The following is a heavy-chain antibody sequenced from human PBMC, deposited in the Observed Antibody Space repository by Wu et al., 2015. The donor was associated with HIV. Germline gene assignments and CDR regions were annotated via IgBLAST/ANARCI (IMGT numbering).Heavy chain of an antibody. CDR3: AREGYGSVRYKSGYSTYQYDYYGMDV. Sequence: QVQLVQSGPEVTKPGASVKVSCKTSGYSFITYGITWVRQAPGQGLEWMGWISVYNGKTSYAQKFQGRVTMTTETFTNTAYMELRSLRSDDTAVYYCAREGYGSVRYKSGYSTYQYDYYGMDVWGQGP. CDR2: ISVYNGKT. J-gene: IGHJ6*02. D-gene: IGHD3-10*01. CDR1: GYSFITYG. V-gene: IGHV1-18*01.